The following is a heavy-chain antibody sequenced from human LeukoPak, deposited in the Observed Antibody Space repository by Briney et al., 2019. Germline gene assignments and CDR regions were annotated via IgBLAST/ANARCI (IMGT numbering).Heavy chain of an antibody. CDR3: ARSDEWFDP. V-gene: IGHV4-38-2*02. Sequence: SETLSLTCTVSGGSISGYYWGWIRQPPGKGLEWIGSIYHSGSTYYNPSLKSRVTISVDTSKNQFSLKLSSVTAADTAVYYCARSDEWFDPWGQGTLVTVSS. CDR2: IYHSGST. J-gene: IGHJ5*02. CDR1: GGSISGYY.